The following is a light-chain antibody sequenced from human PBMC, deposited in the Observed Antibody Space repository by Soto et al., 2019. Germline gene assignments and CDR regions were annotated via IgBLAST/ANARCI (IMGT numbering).Light chain of an antibody. V-gene: IGKV3-20*01. Sequence: NVLTQSPGTLSLSPGERATLSCRASQSVTNSFFAWYQQKPGQALRLLIYGVSSRATGIPDRFSASGSGTDFTLTISRLEPEDFVVYYCQQYSSLPHTFGQGTKLEVK. CDR2: GVS. CDR1: QSVTNSF. CDR3: QQYSSLPHT. J-gene: IGKJ2*01.